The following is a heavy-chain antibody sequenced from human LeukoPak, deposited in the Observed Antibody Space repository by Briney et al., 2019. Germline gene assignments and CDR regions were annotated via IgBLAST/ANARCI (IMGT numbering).Heavy chain of an antibody. CDR1: GYTFTGYY. V-gene: IGHV1-2*02. D-gene: IGHD2-15*01. CDR2: INPNSGGT. J-gene: IGHJ4*02. Sequence: ASVKVPCKASGYTFTGYYMHWVRQAPGQGLEWMGWINPNSGGTNYAQKFQGRATMTRDTSISTAYMELSRLRSDDTAVYYCASLLGYCSGGSCSPYYFDYWGQGTLVTVSS. CDR3: ASLLGYCSGGSCSPYYFDY.